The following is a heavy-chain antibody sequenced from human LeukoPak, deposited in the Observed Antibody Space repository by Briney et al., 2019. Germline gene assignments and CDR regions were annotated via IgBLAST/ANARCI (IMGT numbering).Heavy chain of an antibody. CDR2: ANHNGGT. V-gene: IGHV4-34*01. CDR3: ARGIAATEHPSSHQ. D-gene: IGHD1-14*01. Sequence: SETLSPALALNGASVRASEWSCVRQPPGKGLEWIGEANHNGGTNYSPSLKSRVTISVNTSKNQYSLILNSVTAADTAVYFCARGIAATEHPSSHQWGESTPVTVSS. J-gene: IGHJ1*01. CDR1: GASVRASE.